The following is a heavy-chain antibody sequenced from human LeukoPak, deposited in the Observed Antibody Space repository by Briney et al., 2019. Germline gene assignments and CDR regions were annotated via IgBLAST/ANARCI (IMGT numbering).Heavy chain of an antibody. J-gene: IGHJ6*03. CDR2: INYSGST. V-gene: IGHV4-34*01. Sequence: PSETLSLTCGVYGGSFSGYYWSWIRQPPGKGLEWIGEINYSGSTNYNPSLKSRVTISVDTSKKQFSLRLSSVTAADTAVYYCARGRTVRGVIKFYYCMDVWGKGTTVTVSS. CDR1: GGSFSGYY. CDR3: ARGRTVRGVIKFYYCMDV. D-gene: IGHD3-10*01.